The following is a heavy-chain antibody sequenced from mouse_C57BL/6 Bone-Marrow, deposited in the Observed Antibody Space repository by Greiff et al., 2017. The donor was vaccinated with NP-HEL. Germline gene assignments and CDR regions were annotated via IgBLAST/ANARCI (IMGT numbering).Heavy chain of an antibody. D-gene: IGHD5-1-1*01. V-gene: IGHV3-6*01. CDR1: GYSITSGYY. CDR2: ISYDGSN. J-gene: IGHJ3*01. Sequence: EVQLVESGPGLVKPSQSLSLTCSVTGYSITSGYYWNWIRQFPGNKLEWMGYISYDGSNNYNPSLKNRISITRDTSKNQFFLKLNSVTTEDTATYYCARGYTFTPWFAYWGQGTLVTVSA. CDR3: ARGYTFTPWFAY.